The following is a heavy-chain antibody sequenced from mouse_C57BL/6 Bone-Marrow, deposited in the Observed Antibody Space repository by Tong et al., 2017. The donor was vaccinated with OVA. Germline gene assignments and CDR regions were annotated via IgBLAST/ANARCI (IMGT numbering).Heavy chain of an antibody. Sequence: EVHLQESGGGLVKPGGSLKLSCAASGFTFSDYGMHWVRQAPEKGLEWVAYISSGSSTIYYADTVKGRFTISRDNAKNTLFLQMTSLRSEDTAMYYCSSEAMDYWGQGTSVTVSS. V-gene: IGHV5-17*01. CDR3: SSEAMDY. CDR2: ISSGSSTI. CDR1: GFTFSDYG. D-gene: IGHD1-1*01. J-gene: IGHJ4*01.